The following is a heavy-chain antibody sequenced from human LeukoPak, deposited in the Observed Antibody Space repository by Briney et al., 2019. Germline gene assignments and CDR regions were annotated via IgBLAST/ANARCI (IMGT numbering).Heavy chain of an antibody. CDR1: GGSISSGGYY. V-gene: IGHV4-31*03. CDR3: ARLVTTVTTFEASDGMDV. CDR2: IYYSGST. J-gene: IGHJ6*02. D-gene: IGHD4-17*01. Sequence: SETLSLTCTVSGGSISSGGYYWSWIRQHPGKGLEWIGYIYYSGSTYYNPSLKSRVTISVDTSKNQFSLKLSPVTAADTAVYYCARLVTTVTTFEASDGMDVWGQGTTVTVSS.